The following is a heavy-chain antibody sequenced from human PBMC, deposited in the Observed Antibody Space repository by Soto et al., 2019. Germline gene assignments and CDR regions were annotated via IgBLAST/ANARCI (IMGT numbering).Heavy chain of an antibody. CDR1: GFTFSSSA. J-gene: IGHJ4*02. V-gene: IGHV3-23*01. CDR3: AKFSRGPSTVTPYNFDY. D-gene: IGHD4-17*01. Sequence: GESLKISCAASGFTFSSSAMSWVRQAPGKGLAWGSAISGSGGSTYYADSVNGRFTIYRDNSKNTLYLQMNSLRAEDTSVYYCAKFSRGPSTVTPYNFDYWGQGTLVTVSS. CDR2: ISGSGGST.